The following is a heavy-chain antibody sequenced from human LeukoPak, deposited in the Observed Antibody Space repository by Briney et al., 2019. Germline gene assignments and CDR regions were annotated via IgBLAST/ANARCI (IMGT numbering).Heavy chain of an antibody. CDR3: ARRKSRFYFES. J-gene: IGHJ4*02. V-gene: IGHV4-39*07. CDR1: GGSISSNSYY. Sequence: SETLSLTCTVSGGSISSNSYYWGWIRQPPGKGREWIGSIYYSRKTYYTPSLQSRVTISEDTSKTLCSLKLSSVTAADTAVYYCARRKSRFYFESWGQGTLGTVSS. CDR2: IYYSRKT.